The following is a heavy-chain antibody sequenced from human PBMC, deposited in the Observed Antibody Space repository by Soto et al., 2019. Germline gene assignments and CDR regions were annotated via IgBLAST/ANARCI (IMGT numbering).Heavy chain of an antibody. CDR2: INAGNGDT. CDR1: GYTFTSYA. CDR3: AISSGEGNFDY. D-gene: IGHD3-22*01. V-gene: IGHV1-3*01. J-gene: IGHJ4*02. Sequence: ASVKVSCKASGYTFTSYAMHWVRQAPGQRLEWMGWINAGNGDTKYSQKFQGRVTITRDTSASTAYMELSSLRSEDTAVYYCAISSGEGNFDYWGQGTLVTVSS.